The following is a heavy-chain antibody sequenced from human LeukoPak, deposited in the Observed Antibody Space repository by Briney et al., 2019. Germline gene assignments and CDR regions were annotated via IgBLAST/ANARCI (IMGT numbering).Heavy chain of an antibody. CDR1: GGSFSGYY. Sequence: SETLSLTCAVYGGSFSGYYWSWIRQPPGKGLEWIGEINHSRSTNYNPSLKSRVTISVDTSKNQFSLKLSSVTAADTAVYYCARVRTVGATPDYWGQGTLVTVSS. CDR2: INHSRST. D-gene: IGHD1-26*01. V-gene: IGHV4-34*01. J-gene: IGHJ4*02. CDR3: ARVRTVGATPDY.